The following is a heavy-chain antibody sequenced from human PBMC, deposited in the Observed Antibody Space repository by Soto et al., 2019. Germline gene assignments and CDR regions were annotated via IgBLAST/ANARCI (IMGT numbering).Heavy chain of an antibody. D-gene: IGHD6-13*01. Sequence: GGSLRLSCAASGFTFSSYSMNWVRQAPGKGLEWVSYISSSSSTIYYADSVKGRFTISRDNAKNSLYLQMNSLRAEDTAVYYCARGRAAADWYFDLWGRGTLVTVSS. CDR2: ISSSSSTI. V-gene: IGHV3-48*01. CDR3: ARGRAAADWYFDL. CDR1: GFTFSSYS. J-gene: IGHJ2*01.